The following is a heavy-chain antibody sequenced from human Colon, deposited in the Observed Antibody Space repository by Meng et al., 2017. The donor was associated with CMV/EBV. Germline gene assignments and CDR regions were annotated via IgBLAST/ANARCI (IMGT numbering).Heavy chain of an antibody. Sequence: GESLKISCAASGFTFSSYAMHWVRQAPGKGLEWVAVISYDGSNKYYADSVKGRFTISRDNSKNTLYLQMNSLRAEDTAVYYCARDGGIAVAGTDYYYGMDVWGQGTTVTV. CDR2: ISYDGSNK. J-gene: IGHJ6*02. CDR3: ARDGGIAVAGTDYYYGMDV. D-gene: IGHD6-19*01. CDR1: GFTFSSYA. V-gene: IGHV3-30*04.